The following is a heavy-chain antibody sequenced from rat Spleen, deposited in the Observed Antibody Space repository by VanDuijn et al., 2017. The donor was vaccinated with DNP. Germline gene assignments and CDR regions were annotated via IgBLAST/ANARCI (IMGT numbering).Heavy chain of an antibody. D-gene: IGHD3-2*01. CDR3: ARHDPNSFDY. J-gene: IGHJ2*01. Sequence: EVQLVESGGGLVQPGRSLKLSCAASGFTFSNYYMAWVRQAPKKGLEWVAASSTGGGTLYYRDSVKGRFTISRDDAKNTQYLQMDSLRSEDTATYYCARHDPNSFDYWGQGVMVTVSS. CDR1: GFTFSNYY. CDR2: SSTGGGTL. V-gene: IGHV5S23*01.